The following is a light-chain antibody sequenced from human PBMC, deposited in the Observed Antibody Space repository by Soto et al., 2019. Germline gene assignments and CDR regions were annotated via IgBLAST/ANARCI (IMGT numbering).Light chain of an antibody. CDR1: QSISSY. J-gene: IGKJ4*01. V-gene: IGKV1-39*01. CDR2: AAS. CDR3: QQSYSTLLT. Sequence: DIQMTQSPSSLSASGGDRVTITCRANQSISSYLNWYQQKPGKAPKLLIYAASSLQSGAPSRFSGSGSGTDFTLTISSLQPEDFATYYCQQSYSTLLTCGGGTKVEIK.